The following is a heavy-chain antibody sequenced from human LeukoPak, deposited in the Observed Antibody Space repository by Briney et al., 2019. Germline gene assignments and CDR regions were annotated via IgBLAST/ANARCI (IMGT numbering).Heavy chain of an antibody. CDR3: ARVRSGSDYDSSGYPYAFDI. V-gene: IGHV3-21*01. Sequence: PGGSLRLSCAASGFTFSSYSMNWVRQAPGKGLEWVSSISSSSSYIYYADSVKGRFTISRDNAKSSLYLQMNSLRAEDTAVYYCARVRSGSDYDSSGYPYAFDIWGQGTMVTVSS. J-gene: IGHJ3*02. CDR2: ISSSSSYI. D-gene: IGHD3-22*01. CDR1: GFTFSSYS.